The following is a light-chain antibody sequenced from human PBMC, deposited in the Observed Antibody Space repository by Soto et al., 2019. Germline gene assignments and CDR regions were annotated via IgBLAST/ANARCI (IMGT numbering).Light chain of an antibody. J-gene: IGLJ3*02. CDR3: ASWEDSLNGWV. CDR1: SSNVGSNT. V-gene: IGLV1-44*01. Sequence: QSVLTQPPSASGTPGQRVTISCSGSSSNVGSNTVSWYQQLPGTAPKVLIYSDDQRPSGVPDRFSGSRSGSSASLAISGLQSGDEADYYCASWEDSLNGWVLGGGTKLTV. CDR2: SDD.